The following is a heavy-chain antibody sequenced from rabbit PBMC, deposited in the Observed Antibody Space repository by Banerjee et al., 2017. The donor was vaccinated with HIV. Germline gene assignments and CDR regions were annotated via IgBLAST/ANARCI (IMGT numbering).Heavy chain of an antibody. D-gene: IGHD4-2*01. CDR2: MRADSVGST. J-gene: IGHJ4*01. V-gene: IGHV1S45*01. CDR1: GFSFSSSYW. Sequence: QEQLEESGGDLVKPEGSLTLTCTASGFSFSSSYWICWVRQAPGKGLEWIACMRADSVGSTYYASWAKGRFTISRSTSLNTVDLKMTSLTAADTATYFCAREGGSTFLYYFKLWGPGTLVTVS. CDR3: AREGGSTFLYYFKL.